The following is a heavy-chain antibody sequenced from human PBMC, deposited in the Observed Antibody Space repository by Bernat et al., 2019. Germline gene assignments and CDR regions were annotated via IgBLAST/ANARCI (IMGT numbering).Heavy chain of an antibody. CDR1: GGTFSSYA. D-gene: IGHD1-26*01. CDR3: ATTSGGGYRRGDYYFDY. J-gene: IGHJ4*02. CDR2: IIPIFGTA. Sequence: QVQLVQSGAEVKKLGSSVKVSCKASGGTFSSYAISWVRQAPGQGLEWMGGIIPIFGTANYAQKFQGRVTITADESTSTAYMELSSLRSEDTAVYYCATTSGGGYRRGDYYFDYWGQGTLVTVSS. V-gene: IGHV1-69*01.